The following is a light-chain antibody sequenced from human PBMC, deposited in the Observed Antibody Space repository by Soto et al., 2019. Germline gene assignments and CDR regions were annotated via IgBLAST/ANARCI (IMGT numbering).Light chain of an antibody. V-gene: IGLV2-14*01. CDR1: SSDVGGYNY. Sequence: QSALTQPASVSGSPEQSITISCTGTSSDVGGYNYVSWYQQHPGKAPKLMIYEVNNRPSGVSNRFSGSKSGNTASLTISGLQAEDEADYYCSSYTSISTWVFGGGTKLTVL. CDR3: SSYTSISTWV. J-gene: IGLJ3*02. CDR2: EVN.